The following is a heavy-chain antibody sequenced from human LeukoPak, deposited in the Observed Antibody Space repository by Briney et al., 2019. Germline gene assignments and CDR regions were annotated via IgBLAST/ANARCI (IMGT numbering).Heavy chain of an antibody. J-gene: IGHJ4*02. CDR1: GYTLTELS. CDR2: FDPEDGET. Sequence: ASVKVSCKVSGYTLTELSMHWVRQAPGKGLEWMGGFDPEDGETIYAQKFQGRVTMTEDTSTDTAYMELSSLRSEDTAVYYCARESLDIVATISYFDYWGQGTLVTVSS. V-gene: IGHV1-24*01. CDR3: ARESLDIVATISYFDY. D-gene: IGHD5-12*01.